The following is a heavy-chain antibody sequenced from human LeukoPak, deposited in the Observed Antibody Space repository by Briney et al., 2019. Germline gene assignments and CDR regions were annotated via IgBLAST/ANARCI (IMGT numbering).Heavy chain of an antibody. D-gene: IGHD5-24*01. Sequence: PGGSLRLSCAASGFTFSSYSMNWVRQAPGQGLEWVSSISSSSSYIYYAASVKGRFTISRDNAKNSLYLQMNSLRAEDTAVYYCARGGEMATIKGVYYFDYWGQGTLVTVSS. CDR1: GFTFSSYS. CDR2: ISSSSSYI. V-gene: IGHV3-21*01. J-gene: IGHJ4*02. CDR3: ARGGEMATIKGVYYFDY.